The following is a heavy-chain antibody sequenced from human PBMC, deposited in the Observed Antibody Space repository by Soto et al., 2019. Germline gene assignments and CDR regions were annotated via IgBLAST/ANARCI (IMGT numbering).Heavy chain of an antibody. D-gene: IGHD2-2*01. CDR2: IYYSGST. CDR3: ARQGVVVVPAAKGDYYYYGMDV. Sequence: SETLSLTCTVSGGSISSYYWSWIRQPPGKGLEWIGYIYYSGSTNYNPSLKSRVTISVDTSKNHFSLKLSSVTAADTAVYYCARQGVVVVPAAKGDYYYYGMDVWGQGTTVTVSS. J-gene: IGHJ6*02. CDR1: GGSISSYY. V-gene: IGHV4-59*08.